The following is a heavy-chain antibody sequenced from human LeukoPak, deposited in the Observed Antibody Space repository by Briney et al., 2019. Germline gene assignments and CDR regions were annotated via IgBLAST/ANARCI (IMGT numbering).Heavy chain of an antibody. V-gene: IGHV1-2*02. CDR3: ARSDSSGWSNYYYYMDV. Sequence: ASVKVSCKASGYTFTGYYMHWVRQAPGQGLEWMGWINPNSGGTNYAQKFQGRVTMTRGTSISTAYMELSRLRSDDTAVYYCARSDSSGWSNYYYYMDVWGKGTTVTVSS. J-gene: IGHJ6*03. D-gene: IGHD6-19*01. CDR2: INPNSGGT. CDR1: GYTFTGYY.